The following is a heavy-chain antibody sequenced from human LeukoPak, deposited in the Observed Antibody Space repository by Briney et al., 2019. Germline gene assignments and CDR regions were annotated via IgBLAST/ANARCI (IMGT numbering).Heavy chain of an antibody. CDR3: ARGVSSSWYRGGHYFDY. J-gene: IGHJ4*02. D-gene: IGHD6-13*01. CDR1: GYTFTSYY. V-gene: IGHV1-46*01. CDR2: INPSGGST. Sequence: ASVKVSCKASGYTFTSYYMRWVRQAPGQGLEWMGIINPSGGSTSYAQKFQGRVTMTRDTSTSTVYMELGSLRSEGTAVYYCARGVSSSWYRGGHYFDYWGQGTLSPSPQ.